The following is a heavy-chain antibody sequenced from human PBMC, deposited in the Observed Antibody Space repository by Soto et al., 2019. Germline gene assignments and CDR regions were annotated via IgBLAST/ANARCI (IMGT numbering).Heavy chain of an antibody. V-gene: IGHV3-33*01. CDR2: IWYDGSNK. D-gene: IGHD3-16*02. CDR1: GFTFSSYG. Sequence: GGSLRLSCAASGFTFSSYGMHWVRQAPGKGLEWVAVIWYDGSNKYYADSVKGRFTISRDNSKNTLYLQMNSLRAEDTTVYYCARDIDRRTMTPFDYWGQGTLVTVSS. CDR3: ARDIDRRTMTPFDY. J-gene: IGHJ4*02.